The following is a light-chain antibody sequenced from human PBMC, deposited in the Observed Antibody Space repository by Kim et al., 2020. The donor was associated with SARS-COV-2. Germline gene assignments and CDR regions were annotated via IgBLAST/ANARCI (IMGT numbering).Light chain of an antibody. Sequence: DIVMTQSQDSLAVSLGERATINCKSSQSVLYNSNNKNYLAWYQQKPGQPPKLLIYWASTRESGVPDRFSGSGSGTDFTLTISSLQAEDVAVYYCQQYYSTPYTFGQGTKLAI. CDR1: QSVLYNSNNKNY. CDR2: WAS. V-gene: IGKV4-1*01. CDR3: QQYYSTPYT. J-gene: IGKJ2*01.